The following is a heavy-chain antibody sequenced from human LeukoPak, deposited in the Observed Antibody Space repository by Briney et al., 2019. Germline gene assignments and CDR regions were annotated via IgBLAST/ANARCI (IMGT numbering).Heavy chain of an antibody. J-gene: IGHJ4*02. CDR2: ISDSGTTI. Sequence: PGGSLRLSCAASGFTFSNYWMHWVRQAPGKGLEWVSYISDSGTTIYYGDSVKGRFTISRDNAKKSLYLQMNSLRAEDTAVYYCAKVRYFDWLGPFDYWGQGTLVTVSS. CDR1: GFTFSNYW. CDR3: AKVRYFDWLGPFDY. D-gene: IGHD3-9*01. V-gene: IGHV3-48*04.